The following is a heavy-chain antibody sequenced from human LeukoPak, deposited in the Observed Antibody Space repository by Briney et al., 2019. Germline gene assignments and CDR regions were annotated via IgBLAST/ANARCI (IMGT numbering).Heavy chain of an antibody. V-gene: IGHV3-74*01. CDR1: GFTFSSYW. J-gene: IGHJ6*03. Sequence: GGSLRLSCVASGFTFSSYWIHWVRQAPGKGLVWVSRINSDGGSTDYADSVKGRFTISRDNAKNTLYLQMNSLRAEDTAVYYCARVDRSRYYYYMDVWGKGTTVTVSS. CDR3: ARVDRSRYYYYMDV. D-gene: IGHD2-2*01. CDR2: INSDGGST.